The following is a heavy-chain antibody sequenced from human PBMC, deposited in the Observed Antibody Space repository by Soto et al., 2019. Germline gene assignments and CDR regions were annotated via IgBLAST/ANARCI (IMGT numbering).Heavy chain of an antibody. D-gene: IGHD2-15*01. CDR3: AKNGRVVKDYYMDV. J-gene: IGHJ6*03. Sequence: QVQLVESGGGVVQPGRSLRLSCAASGFTFSNYGMHWVRQAPGKGLEWVAVISYDGSNIYYADSVKGRFTISRDNSKNSLYLQLNSLRADDTAVYYCAKNGRVVKDYYMDVWGKGTTVTVSS. CDR2: ISYDGSNI. CDR1: GFTFSNYG. V-gene: IGHV3-30*18.